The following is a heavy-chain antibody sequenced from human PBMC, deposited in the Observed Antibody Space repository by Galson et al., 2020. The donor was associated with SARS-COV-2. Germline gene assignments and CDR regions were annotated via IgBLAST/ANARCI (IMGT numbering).Heavy chain of an antibody. V-gene: IGHV4-39*01. J-gene: IGHJ3*02. CDR2: MSYSGIT. CDR3: ARSAGYYYDNSGYYGSAFDI. Sequence: SETLSLTCTVSGGSISGSSHYWGWIRQPPGKGLEWIESMSYSGITYHNPSLKSRVAMSVDTSKNQFSLKLSSVTAADTALYFCARSAGYYYDNSGYYGSAFDIWGQGTMVTVSS. CDR1: GGSISGSSHY. D-gene: IGHD3-22*01.